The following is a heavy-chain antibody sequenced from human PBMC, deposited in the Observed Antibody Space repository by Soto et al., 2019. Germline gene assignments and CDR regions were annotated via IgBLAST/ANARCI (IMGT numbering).Heavy chain of an antibody. Sequence: PSETLSITCTVSGGSISSGGYYWSWIRQHPGKGLEWIGYIYYSGSTYYNPSLKSRVTISVDTSKNQFSLKLSSVTAADTAVYYCAREGNTAMVIPWGLNSFDPWTQGTLVTV. CDR3: AREGNTAMVIPWGLNSFDP. CDR2: IYYSGST. D-gene: IGHD5-18*01. J-gene: IGHJ5*02. CDR1: GGSISSGGYY. V-gene: IGHV4-31*03.